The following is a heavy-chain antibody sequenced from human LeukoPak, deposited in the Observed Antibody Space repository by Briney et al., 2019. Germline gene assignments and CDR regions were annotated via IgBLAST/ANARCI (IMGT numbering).Heavy chain of an antibody. D-gene: IGHD2-2*01. CDR3: ARGPTPHCSSTSCYWNDAFDI. V-gene: IGHV3-7*01. Sequence: GGSLRLSCAASGFTFSSYWMSWVRQAPGKGLEWVANIKQDGSGKYYVDSVKGRFTISRDYAKNSLYLQMNSLRAEDTAVYYCARGPTPHCSSTSCYWNDAFDIWGQGTMVTVSS. J-gene: IGHJ3*02. CDR2: IKQDGSGK. CDR1: GFTFSSYW.